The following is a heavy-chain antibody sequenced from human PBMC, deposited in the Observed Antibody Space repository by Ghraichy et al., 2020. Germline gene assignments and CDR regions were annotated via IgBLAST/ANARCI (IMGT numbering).Heavy chain of an antibody. D-gene: IGHD6-13*01. J-gene: IGHJ5*02. CDR1: GGSISSSSYY. Sequence: SETLSLTCTVSGGSISSSSYYWGWIRQPPGKGLEWIGSIYYSGSTYYNPSLKSRVTISVDTSKNQFSLKLSSVTAADTAVYYCARQLVVIAAAGRGDNWFDPWGQGTLVTVSS. CDR3: ARQLVVIAAAGRGDNWFDP. CDR2: IYYSGST. V-gene: IGHV4-39*01.